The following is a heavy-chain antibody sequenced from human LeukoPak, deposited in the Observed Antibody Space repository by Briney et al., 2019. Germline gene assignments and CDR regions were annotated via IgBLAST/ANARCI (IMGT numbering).Heavy chain of an antibody. CDR2: IDGDGSGT. Sequence: GGSLRLSCAASGFTFSSHWMLWVRQAPGKGLVWVSRIDGDGSGTTYADSVKGRFTISRDNAKNTLYLQMSSLRGEDTAVYYCARAAYSSSPDYWGQGTLVTVSS. V-gene: IGHV3-74*01. CDR1: GFTFSSHW. J-gene: IGHJ4*02. D-gene: IGHD6-6*01. CDR3: ARAAYSSSPDY.